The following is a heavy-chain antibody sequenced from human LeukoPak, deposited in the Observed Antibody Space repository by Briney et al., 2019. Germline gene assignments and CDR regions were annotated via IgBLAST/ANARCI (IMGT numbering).Heavy chain of an antibody. D-gene: IGHD4-11*01. V-gene: IGHV3-33*01. CDR2: IWYDGSNK. CDR1: GFTFSSYG. Sequence: PGGSLRLSCAASGFTFSSYGMHWVRQAPGKGLEWVAVIWYDGSNKYYADSVKGRFTISRDNSKNTLYLQMNSLRAEDTAVYYCARDNSGHDYSNYGWFDPWGQGTLVTVSS. J-gene: IGHJ5*02. CDR3: ARDNSGHDYSNYGWFDP.